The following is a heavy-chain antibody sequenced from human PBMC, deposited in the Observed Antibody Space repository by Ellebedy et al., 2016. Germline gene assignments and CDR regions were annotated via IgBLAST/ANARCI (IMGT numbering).Heavy chain of an antibody. D-gene: IGHD3-3*01. CDR1: GGSINSGDYY. CDR3: ARETDFWSDSSYFDY. V-gene: IGHV4-30-4*01. Sequence: SETLSLXCSVPGGSINSGDYYWSWIRQPPGQGLEWLGYIYYSGTTYYNTSLKSRITISVDTSKNQFSLRLSSVTAADTAVYFCARETDFWSDSSYFDYWGQGILVTISS. J-gene: IGHJ4*02. CDR2: IYYSGTT.